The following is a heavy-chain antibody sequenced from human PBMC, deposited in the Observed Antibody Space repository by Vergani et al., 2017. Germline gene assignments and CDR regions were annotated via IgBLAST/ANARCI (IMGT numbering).Heavy chain of an antibody. D-gene: IGHD3-10*01. CDR2: ISGRGDTI. CDR1: GFIFSDYY. J-gene: IGHJ4*02. V-gene: IGHV3-11*04. CDR3: ARDSTSPVGSDY. Sequence: QVQLVESGGGLVKPGGSLRLSCAASGFIFSDYYMTWIRQTPGKGLEWISQISGRGDTIYYAASVRGRFSVSRDNAKNSLYLQMNSLRVGDSAIYYCARDSTSPVGSDYWGLGTLVTVS.